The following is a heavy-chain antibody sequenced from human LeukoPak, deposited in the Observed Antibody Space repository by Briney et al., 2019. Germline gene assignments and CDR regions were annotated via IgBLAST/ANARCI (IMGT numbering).Heavy chain of an antibody. J-gene: IGHJ5*02. V-gene: IGHV7-4-1*02. CDR3: ARGSEKGWFDP. Sequence: ASVKVSCKASGYSFTSYAMKWVRQAPGEGLEWMGWINSNTGNPTYAQGFTGRFVFSLDTSVSTAYLQISSLKAEDTAVYYCARGSEKGWFDPWGQGTLVTVSS. CDR2: INSNTGNP. CDR1: GYSFTSYA.